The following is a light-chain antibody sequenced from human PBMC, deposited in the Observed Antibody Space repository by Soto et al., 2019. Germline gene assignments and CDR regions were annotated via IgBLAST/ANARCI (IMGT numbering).Light chain of an antibody. CDR3: QQRSKWPEVYT. Sequence: EIVLTQSPATLSLSPGERATLSCRASQSISSYLAWYQQKPGQAPRLLIYDASNRATGIPARFSGSGSGTDFTLTISSLEPGDVAVYYCQQRSKWPEVYTVGQGTKL. CDR1: QSISSY. V-gene: IGKV3-11*01. CDR2: DAS. J-gene: IGKJ2*01.